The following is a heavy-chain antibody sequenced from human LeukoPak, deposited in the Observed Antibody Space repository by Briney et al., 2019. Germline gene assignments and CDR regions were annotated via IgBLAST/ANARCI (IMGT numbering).Heavy chain of an antibody. J-gene: IGHJ5*02. CDR3: ASTIAARNWFDP. CDR1: GYSISSGYY. D-gene: IGHD6-13*01. V-gene: IGHV4-38-2*01. CDR2: IYHSGST. Sequence: SETLSLTCAVSGYSISSGYYWGWIRQPPGKGLEWIGSIYHSGSTYYNLSLKSRVTISVDTSKNQFSLKLSSVTAADTAVYYCASTIAARNWFDPWGQGTLVTVSS.